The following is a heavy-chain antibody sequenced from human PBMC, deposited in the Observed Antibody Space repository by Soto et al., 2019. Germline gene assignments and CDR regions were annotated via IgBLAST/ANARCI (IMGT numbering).Heavy chain of an antibody. J-gene: IGHJ3*02. CDR3: ARRYGGAFDI. CDR1: GGSISSYY. V-gene: IGHV4-59*08. D-gene: IGHD4-17*01. Sequence: SETLSLTCTVSGGSISSYYWSWIRQPPWKGLEWIGYIFYSGSTNYNPSLKSRVTISVDTSKNQFSLKLSSVTAADTAVYYCARRYGGAFDIWGQGTMVTVSS. CDR2: IFYSGST.